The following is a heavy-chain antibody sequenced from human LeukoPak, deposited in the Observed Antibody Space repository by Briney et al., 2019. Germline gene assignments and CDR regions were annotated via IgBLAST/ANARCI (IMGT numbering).Heavy chain of an antibody. V-gene: IGHV3-23*01. CDR1: GITFSGYA. CDR3: AHRPYSGLSGQYYFDY. CDR2: ISRTGANT. D-gene: IGHD1-26*01. Sequence: GGSLRLSCAASGITFSGYAMTWVRQAPGKGLEWVSSISRTGANTYYADSVKGRFTISRDNSKNTLFLQMNSLRAEDTAVYFCAHRPYSGLSGQYYFDYWGQGTLVTVSS. J-gene: IGHJ4*02.